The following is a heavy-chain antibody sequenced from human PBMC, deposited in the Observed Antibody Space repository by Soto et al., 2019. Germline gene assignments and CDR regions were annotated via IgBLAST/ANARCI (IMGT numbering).Heavy chain of an antibody. Sequence: ASVKLSCKASGYAFTNNAIHWLRQAPGQTLEWMGWIHTAKGNTKYSQKFEARVTLTRDTAASTAYMELNSLRSDDTAVYYCARDPIWTYTWNYARLNYLDPWGQGTLVTVSS. V-gene: IGHV1-3*04. D-gene: IGHD1-7*01. CDR2: IHTAKGNT. J-gene: IGHJ5*02. CDR1: GYAFTNNA. CDR3: ARDPIWTYTWNYARLNYLDP.